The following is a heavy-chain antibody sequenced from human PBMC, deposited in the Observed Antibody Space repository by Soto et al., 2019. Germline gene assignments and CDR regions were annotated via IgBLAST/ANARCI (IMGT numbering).Heavy chain of an antibody. J-gene: IGHJ6*02. CDR2: IWYDGSNK. Sequence: PGGSLRLSCAASGFTFSSYGMHWVRQAPGKGLEWVAVIWYDGSNKYYADSVKGRFTISRDNSKNTLYLQMNSLRAEDTAVYYCARAPPLFYYGSGSPMSYYSGMDVWGQGTTVTVSS. V-gene: IGHV3-33*01. CDR1: GFTFSSYG. CDR3: ARAPPLFYYGSGSPMSYYSGMDV. D-gene: IGHD3-10*01.